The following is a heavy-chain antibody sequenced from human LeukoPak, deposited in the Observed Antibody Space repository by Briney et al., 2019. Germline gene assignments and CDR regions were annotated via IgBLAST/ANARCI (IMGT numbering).Heavy chain of an antibody. CDR2: IKTDGSIT. J-gene: IGHJ4*02. D-gene: IGHD6-6*01. CDR3: AREESSSSGYYFDY. Sequence: GGSLRLSCAASGFSFSVFWMHWVRQAPGKGPVWVSRIKTDGSITNYADSVKGRFTISRDNAKNTLYLEMNSLRAEDTAVYYCAREESSSSGYYFDYWGQGTLVTVSS. V-gene: IGHV3-74*01. CDR1: GFSFSVFW.